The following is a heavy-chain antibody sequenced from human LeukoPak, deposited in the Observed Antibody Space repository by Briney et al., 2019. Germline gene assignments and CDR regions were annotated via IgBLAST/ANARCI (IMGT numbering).Heavy chain of an antibody. CDR3: ARERAPFDGLDH. CDR1: GFTFSDYG. Sequence: PGGSLRLSCAASGFTFSDYGMQWVRQAPGKGLKWVAVLWSDGTTNYCADSVKGRFTFSRDNSKNTLHLEMNSLRAEDTALYYCARERAPFDGLDHWGQGTLVTVSS. J-gene: IGHJ4*02. V-gene: IGHV3-33*01. CDR2: LWSDGTTN.